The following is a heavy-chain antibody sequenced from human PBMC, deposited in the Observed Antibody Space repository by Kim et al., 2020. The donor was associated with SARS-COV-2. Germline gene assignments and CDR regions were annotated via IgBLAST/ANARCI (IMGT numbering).Heavy chain of an antibody. CDR1: GFTFSSYW. CDR3: ASVRGYLSAASPDHYYYYGMDV. CDR2: IKQDGSEK. J-gene: IGHJ6*02. V-gene: IGHV3-7*03. D-gene: IGHD2-2*03. Sequence: GGSLRLSCAASGFTFSSYWMSWVRQAPGKGLEWVANIKQDGSEKYYVDSVKGRFTISRDNAKNSLYLQMNSLRAEDTAVYYCASVRGYLSAASPDHYYYYGMDVWGQGTTVTVSS.